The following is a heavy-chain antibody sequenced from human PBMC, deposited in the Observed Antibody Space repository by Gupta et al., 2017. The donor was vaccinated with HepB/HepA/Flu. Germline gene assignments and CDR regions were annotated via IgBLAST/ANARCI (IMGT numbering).Heavy chain of an antibody. CDR1: GDSINSYY. Sequence: QVQLHESGPGLVKPSETLSLTCTVSGDSINSYYWSWIRQSPGRGLECLGYIFSRGGTSDDPAVKSRVKIAGDMALNHVSVKMTSVTSEDRAVYDGSRLAAAALDPWGQGIMVTVSS. D-gene: IGHD6-25*01. CDR3: SRLAAAALDP. V-gene: IGHV4-59*12. J-gene: IGHJ5*02. CDR2: IFSRGGT.